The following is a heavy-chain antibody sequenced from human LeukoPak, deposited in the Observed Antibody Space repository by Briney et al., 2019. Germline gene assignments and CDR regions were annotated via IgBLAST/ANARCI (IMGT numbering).Heavy chain of an antibody. V-gene: IGHV4-34*01. CDR3: ARVRPGIPPYYGMDV. CDR1: GGSFSGYY. CDR2: INHSGST. Sequence: SETLSLTCAVYGGSFSGYYWSWIRQPPGKGLEWIGEINHSGSTNYSPSLKSRITISVDTSKNQFSLKLSSVTAADTAVYYCARVRPGIPPYYGMDVWGQGTTVTVSS. J-gene: IGHJ6*02.